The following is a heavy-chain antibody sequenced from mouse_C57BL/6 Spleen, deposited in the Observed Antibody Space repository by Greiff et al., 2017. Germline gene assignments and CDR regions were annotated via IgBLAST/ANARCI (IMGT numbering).Heavy chain of an antibody. CDR1: GYTFTDYY. Sequence: VQLQESGAELVRPGASVKLSCKASGYTFTDYYINWVKQRPGQGLEWIARIYPGSGNTNYNEKFKGKATLTGERSSSTAYMQLSSLTSEDSAVYCCARSGLYYSNFFAVWGQGTLVTVSA. J-gene: IGHJ3*01. V-gene: IGHV1-76*01. D-gene: IGHD2-5*01. CDR2: IYPGSGNT. CDR3: ARSGLYYSNFFAV.